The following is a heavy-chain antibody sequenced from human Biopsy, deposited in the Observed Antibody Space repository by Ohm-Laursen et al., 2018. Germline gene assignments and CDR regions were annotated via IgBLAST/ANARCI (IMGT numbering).Heavy chain of an antibody. CDR2: INPKSGDT. Sequence: GASVKVSCKPSGYTFTAFSVHWLRQAPGQGLEWMGWINPKSGDTDYPQNFQGRVSMTRDTSISTAYMDLSRLRSDDTAVYYWARGRRHCSGTCSRWYFDLWGRGTLVTVSS. V-gene: IGHV1-2*02. J-gene: IGHJ2*01. D-gene: IGHD2-2*01. CDR3: ARGRRHCSGTCSRWYFDL. CDR1: GYTFTAFS.